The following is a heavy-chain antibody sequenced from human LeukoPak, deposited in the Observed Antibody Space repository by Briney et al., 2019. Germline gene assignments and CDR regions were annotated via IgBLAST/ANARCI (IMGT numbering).Heavy chain of an antibody. CDR3: AKAASRITMIVAYSDPTSLIDY. CDR1: GGTFSSYG. Sequence: SCKASGGTFSSYGMHWVRQAPGKGLEWVAVISYDGSNKYYADSVKGRFTISRDNSKNTLYLQMNSLRAEDTAVYYCAKAASRITMIVAYSDPTSLIDYWGQGTLVTVSS. J-gene: IGHJ4*02. D-gene: IGHD3-22*01. V-gene: IGHV3-30*18. CDR2: ISYDGSNK.